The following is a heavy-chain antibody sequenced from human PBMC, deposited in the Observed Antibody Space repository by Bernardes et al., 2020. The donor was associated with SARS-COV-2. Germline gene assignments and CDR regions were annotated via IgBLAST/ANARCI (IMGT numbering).Heavy chain of an antibody. V-gene: IGHV4-39*01. CDR1: GGSISSSSYY. D-gene: IGHD6-25*01. Sequence: SETLSLTCTASGGSISSSSYYWAWIRQPPGKGLECIGSISYSGTTYYNVSLKSRVTISVDTSKDQFSLKLSSVTAADTAVYYCARRGGSGRAFDIWGPGTMVT. CDR2: ISYSGTT. J-gene: IGHJ3*02. CDR3: ARRGGSGRAFDI.